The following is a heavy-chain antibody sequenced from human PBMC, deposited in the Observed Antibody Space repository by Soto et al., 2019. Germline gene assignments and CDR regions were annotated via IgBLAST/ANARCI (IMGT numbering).Heavy chain of an antibody. D-gene: IGHD5-18*01. CDR3: ARIVDTAMVKAAAYD. J-gene: IGHJ4*02. CDR1: GFSHSTSGVG. V-gene: IGHV2-5*02. Sequence: GSGPTLVNPTQTLTLTCTFSGFSHSTSGVGVGWIRQPPGKALEWLALIYWDDDKRYSPSLKSRLTITKDTSKNQVVLTMTNMDPVDTATYYCARIVDTAMVKAAAYDWGQGTLVTVS. CDR2: IYWDDDK.